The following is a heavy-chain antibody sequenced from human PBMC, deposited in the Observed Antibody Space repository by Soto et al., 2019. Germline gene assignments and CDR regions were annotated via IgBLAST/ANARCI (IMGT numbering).Heavy chain of an antibody. CDR3: AREYGSSTSCLKWFDP. V-gene: IGHV3-48*01. D-gene: IGHD2-2*01. J-gene: IGHJ5*02. Sequence: GGSLRLSCAASGFTFSSYSMNWVRQAPGKGLEWVSYISSSTIYYADSVKGRFTISRDNAKNSLYLQMNSLRAEDTAVYYCAREYGSSTSCLKWFDPCGQGTLVNVSS. CDR1: GFTFSSYS. CDR2: ISSSTI.